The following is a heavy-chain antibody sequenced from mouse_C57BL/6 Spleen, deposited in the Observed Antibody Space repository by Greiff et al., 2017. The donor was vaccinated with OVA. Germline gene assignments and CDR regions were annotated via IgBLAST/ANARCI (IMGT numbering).Heavy chain of an antibody. CDR2: IYPGDGDT. CDR3: ARGSNYVDYAMDY. D-gene: IGHD2-5*01. CDR1: GYAFSSYW. J-gene: IGHJ4*01. Sequence: QVHVKQSGAELVKPGASVKISCKASGYAFSSYWMNWVKQRPGKGLEWIGQIYPGDGDTNYNGKFKGKATLTADKSSSTAYMQLSSLTSEDSAVYFCARGSNYVDYAMDYWGQGTSVTVSS. V-gene: IGHV1-80*01.